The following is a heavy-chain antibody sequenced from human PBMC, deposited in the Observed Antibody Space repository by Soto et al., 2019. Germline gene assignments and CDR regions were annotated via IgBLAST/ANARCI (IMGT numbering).Heavy chain of an antibody. Sequence: QITLKESGPTLVKPTQTLTLTCTFSGFSLSTSGVGVGWIRQPPGKALEWLALIYWDDDKRYSPSLKSRLTITKDTSKNHVVLTMTNMDPVDTATYYCAHIGNDYIWGSYRSEYMDVWGKGTTVTVSS. CDR2: IYWDDDK. D-gene: IGHD3-16*02. J-gene: IGHJ6*03. CDR3: AHIGNDYIWGSYRSEYMDV. CDR1: GFSLSTSGVG. V-gene: IGHV2-5*02.